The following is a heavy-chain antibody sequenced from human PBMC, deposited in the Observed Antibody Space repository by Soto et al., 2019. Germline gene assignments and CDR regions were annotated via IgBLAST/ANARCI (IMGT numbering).Heavy chain of an antibody. CDR2: IYYSGST. V-gene: IGHV4-31*03. CDR1: GGSISSGGYY. D-gene: IGHD6-13*01. Sequence: QVQLQESGPGLVKPSQTLSLTCTVSGGSISSGGYYWSWIRQHPGKGLEWIGYIYYSGSTYYNPSLRSRVIISVDTSKNQFSLKLSSVTAADTAVYYCARDGGAAAPFTRWGQGTLVTVSS. CDR3: ARDGGAAAPFTR. J-gene: IGHJ4*02.